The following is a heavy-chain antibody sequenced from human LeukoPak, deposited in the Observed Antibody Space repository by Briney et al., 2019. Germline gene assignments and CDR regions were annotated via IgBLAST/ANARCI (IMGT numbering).Heavy chain of an antibody. J-gene: IGHJ4*02. CDR1: GGSIGSYY. D-gene: IGHD3-9*01. CDR2: IYYSGST. Sequence: PSETLSLTCTVSGGSIGSYYWSWIRQPPGKGLEWIGYIYYSGSTNYNPSLKSRVTISVDTSKNQFSLKLSSVTAADTAVYYCAREYYDILTGYYRFDYWGQGTLVTVSS. V-gene: IGHV4-59*01. CDR3: AREYYDILTGYYRFDY.